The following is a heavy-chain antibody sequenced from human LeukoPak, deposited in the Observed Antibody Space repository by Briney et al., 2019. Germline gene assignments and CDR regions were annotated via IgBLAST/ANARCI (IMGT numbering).Heavy chain of an antibody. Sequence: GSLRLSCAASGFTVSSNYMSWVRQAPGKGLEWVSVIYSGGSTYYADSVKGRFTISKDTSKNTLYLQMNSLRAEDTAVYYCAKEEWLGKMNYFDHWGQGTLVTVSS. CDR1: GFTVSSNY. V-gene: IGHV3-53*01. CDR3: AKEEWLGKMNYFDH. J-gene: IGHJ4*02. CDR2: IYSGGST. D-gene: IGHD6-19*01.